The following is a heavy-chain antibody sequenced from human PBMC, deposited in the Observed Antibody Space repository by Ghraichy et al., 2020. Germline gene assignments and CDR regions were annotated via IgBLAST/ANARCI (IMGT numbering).Heavy chain of an antibody. CDR1: GGSISSGGYS. V-gene: IGHV4-30-2*01. D-gene: IGHD4-17*01. CDR3: ARGGDYKNWFDP. J-gene: IGHJ5*02. CDR2: IYHSGST. Sequence: TLSLTCAVSGGSISSGGYSWSWIRQPPGKGLEWIGYIYHSGSTYYNPSLKSRVTISVDRSKNQFSLKLSSVTAADTAVYYCARGGDYKNWFDPWGQGTLVTVSS.